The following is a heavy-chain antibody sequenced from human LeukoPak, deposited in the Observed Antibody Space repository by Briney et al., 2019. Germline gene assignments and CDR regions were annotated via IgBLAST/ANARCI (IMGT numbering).Heavy chain of an antibody. V-gene: IGHV3-23*01. J-gene: IGHJ6*04. Sequence: GGSLRLSCAASGSTFSSYGMSWVRQAPGKGLEWVSAISGSGGSTYYADSVKGRFTISRDNAKNSLYLQMNSLRAEDTAVYYCAELGITMIGGVWGKGTTVTISS. CDR3: AELGITMIGGV. D-gene: IGHD3-10*02. CDR1: GSTFSSYG. CDR2: ISGSGGST.